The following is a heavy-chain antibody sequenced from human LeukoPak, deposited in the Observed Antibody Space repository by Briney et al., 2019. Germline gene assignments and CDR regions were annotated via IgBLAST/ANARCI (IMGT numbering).Heavy chain of an antibody. J-gene: IGHJ6*03. CDR2: IYYSGST. CDR1: GGSISSYY. CDR3: VRENYYYYYMDV. Sequence: SETLSLTCTVSGGSISSYYWSWIRQPPGKGLEWIGYIYYSGSTNYNPSLKSRVTISVDTSKNQFSLKLSSVTAADTAVYYCVRENYYYYYMDVWGKGTTVTISS. V-gene: IGHV4-59*01.